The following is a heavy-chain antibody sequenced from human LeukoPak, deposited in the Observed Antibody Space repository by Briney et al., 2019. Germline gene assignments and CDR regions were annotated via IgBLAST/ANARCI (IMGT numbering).Heavy chain of an antibody. V-gene: IGHV4-39*01. CDR1: GGSISSSSYY. J-gene: IGHJ6*02. CDR3: SFDYDILTGYVYGMDV. CDR2: IYYSGST. D-gene: IGHD3-9*01. Sequence: PSGTLSLTCTVSGGSISSSSYYWGWIRQPPGKGLEWIGSIYYSGSTYYNPSLKSRVTISVDTSKNQFSLKLSSVTAADTAVYYCSFDYDILTGYVYGMDVWGQGTTVTVSS.